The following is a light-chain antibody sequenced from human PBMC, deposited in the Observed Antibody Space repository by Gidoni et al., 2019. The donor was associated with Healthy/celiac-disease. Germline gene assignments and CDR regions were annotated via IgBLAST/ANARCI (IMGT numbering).Light chain of an antibody. CDR2: LGS. CDR1: QSLLHSNGYNY. V-gene: IGKV2-28*01. J-gene: IGKJ2*01. Sequence: DIVMTQSPLSLPVTPGEPASISCRSSQSLLHSNGYNYLDWYLQKPGQSPQLLIYLGSNRASGVPDRFSGSGSGTDFTLKISRVEAEDDGVYYCMQALQTPYTFGQVTKLEIK. CDR3: MQALQTPYT.